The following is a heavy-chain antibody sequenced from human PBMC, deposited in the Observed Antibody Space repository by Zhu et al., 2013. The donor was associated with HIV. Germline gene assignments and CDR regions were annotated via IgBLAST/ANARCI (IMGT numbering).Heavy chain of an antibody. J-gene: IGHJ4*01. CDR2: ISYDGSNK. V-gene: IGHV3-30*18. CDR1: GFTFSSYG. CDR3: AKDQKVSGCSDY. D-gene: IGHD3-10*02. Sequence: VQLVESGGGLVQPGGSLRLSCAASGFTFSSYGMHWVRQAPGKGLEWVAVISYDGSNKYYADSVKGRFTISRDNSKNTLYLQMNSLRAEDTAVYYCAKDQKVSGCSDYWGQGNPGHRLL.